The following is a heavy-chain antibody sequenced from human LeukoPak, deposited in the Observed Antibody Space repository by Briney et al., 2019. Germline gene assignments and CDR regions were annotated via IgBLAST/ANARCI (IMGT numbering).Heavy chain of an antibody. J-gene: IGHJ4*02. V-gene: IGHV3-23*01. CDR1: GFTVSSNY. CDR2: ISGSGGST. Sequence: PGGSLRLSCAASGFTVSSNYMSWVRQAPGKGLEWVSAISGSGGSTYYADSVKGRFPISRDNSKNTLYLQMNSLRAEDTAVYYCAKDSLSGIAAAGTYFDYWGQGTLVTVSS. CDR3: AKDSLSGIAAAGTYFDY. D-gene: IGHD6-13*01.